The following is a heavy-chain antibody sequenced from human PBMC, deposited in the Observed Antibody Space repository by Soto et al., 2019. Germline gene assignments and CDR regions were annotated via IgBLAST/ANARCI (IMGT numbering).Heavy chain of an antibody. CDR3: ARDPTYYYGSGSSI. CDR1: GGSISSYY. Sequence: PSETLSLTCTVSGGSISSYYWSWIRQPPGKGLEWIGYIYYSGSTNYNPSLKSRVTISVDTSKNQFSLKLSSVTAADTAVYYCARDPTYYYGSGSSIWGQATLVTVSS. J-gene: IGHJ1*01. V-gene: IGHV4-59*01. CDR2: IYYSGST. D-gene: IGHD3-10*01.